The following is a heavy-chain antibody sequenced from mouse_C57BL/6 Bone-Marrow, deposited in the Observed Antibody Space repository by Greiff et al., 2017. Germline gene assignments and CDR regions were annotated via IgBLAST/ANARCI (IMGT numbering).Heavy chain of an antibody. V-gene: IGHV1-54*01. J-gene: IGHJ4*01. CDR3: ARSGGLRRYYYAMDY. CDR1: GYAFTNYL. Sequence: VQLQQSGAELVRPGTSVKVSCKASGYAFTNYLIEWVKQRPGQGLEWIGVINPGSGGTNYNEKFKGKATLTADKSSSPAYMQLSSLTSEDSAVYFCARSGGLRRYYYAMDYWGQGTSVTVSS. CDR2: INPGSGGT. D-gene: IGHD2-4*01.